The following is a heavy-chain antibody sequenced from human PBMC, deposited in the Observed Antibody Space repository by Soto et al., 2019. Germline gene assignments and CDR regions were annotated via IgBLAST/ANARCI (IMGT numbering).Heavy chain of an antibody. CDR3: AKGFCIITRCLTYSYMDV. J-gene: IGHJ6*03. CDR1: GFSFDEYA. CDR2: VSWNSGTM. V-gene: IGHV3-9*01. D-gene: IGHD2-2*01. Sequence: EVQLVESGGGLVQPGRSLRLSCAASGFSFDEYAMHWVRQAPGKGLEWVSGVSWNSGTMGYGDSVRGRFAICRDNAKNSLYVQMNRLTTEDTALDYCAKGFCIITRCLTYSYMDVWGKGPTVTVSS.